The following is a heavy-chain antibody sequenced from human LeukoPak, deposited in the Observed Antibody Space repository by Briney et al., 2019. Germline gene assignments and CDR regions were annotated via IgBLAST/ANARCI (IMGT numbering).Heavy chain of an antibody. CDR3: AHLPSSGTGVVDY. V-gene: IGHV3-21*01. D-gene: IGHD3-10*01. J-gene: IGHJ4*02. CDR2: ISRRSTYI. CDR1: GFTFSSYT. Sequence: GGSLRLSCAASGFTFSSYTMNWVRQAPGKGLEWVSSISRRSTYIYYADPVKGRFTISRDNAKNSLYLQMNSLRAEDTAVYYCAHLPSSGTGVVDYWGQGTLVTVSS.